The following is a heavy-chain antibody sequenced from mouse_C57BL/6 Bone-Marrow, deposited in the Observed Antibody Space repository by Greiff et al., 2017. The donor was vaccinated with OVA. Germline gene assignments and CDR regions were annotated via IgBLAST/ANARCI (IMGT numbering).Heavy chain of an antibody. D-gene: IGHD1-1*01. Sequence: QVQLKESGAELARPGASVKMSCKASGYTFTSYTMHWVKQRPGQGLEWIGYINPGCGYTKYNQKFKDKATLTADKSNSTGYMQLSSLTSEDAAVYYCERGYYGSSYGFAYWGQGTLVTVSA. CDR2: INPGCGYT. V-gene: IGHV1-4*01. CDR3: ERGYYGSSYGFAY. J-gene: IGHJ3*01. CDR1: GYTFTSYT.